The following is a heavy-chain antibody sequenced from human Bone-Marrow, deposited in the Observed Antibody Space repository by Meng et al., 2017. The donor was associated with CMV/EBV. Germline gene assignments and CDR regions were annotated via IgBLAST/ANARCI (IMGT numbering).Heavy chain of an antibody. Sequence: SETLSLTCTVSGYSISSGYYWGWIRQPPGKGLEWIGSIYHSGSTYYNPSLKSRVTISVDTSKNQFSLRLSSVTTADTAVYYCARTTASGWYYFDYWGQGTLVTVSS. D-gene: IGHD6-19*01. V-gene: IGHV4-38-2*02. CDR1: GYSISSGYY. CDR3: ARTTASGWYYFDY. CDR2: IYHSGST. J-gene: IGHJ4*02.